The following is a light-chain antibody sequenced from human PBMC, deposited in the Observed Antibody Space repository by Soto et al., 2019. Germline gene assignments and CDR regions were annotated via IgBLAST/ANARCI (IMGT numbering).Light chain of an antibody. J-gene: IGKJ3*01. CDR2: DAS. Sequence: PGGRATLTGMARQNIGSAVACYHQSQGQAPRLLIYDASSRATGIPDRFSGSGSGTDFTLTISRLEPEDFAVYYCQHYGRSPGLFTFGPGSKVDIK. V-gene: IGKV3-20*01. CDR1: QNIGSA. CDR3: QHYGRSPGLFT.